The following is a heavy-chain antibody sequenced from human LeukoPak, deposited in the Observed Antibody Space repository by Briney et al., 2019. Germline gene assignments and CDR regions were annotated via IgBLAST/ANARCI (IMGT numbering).Heavy chain of an antibody. CDR1: GFTFSNSA. D-gene: IGHD3-10*01. V-gene: IGHV3-23*01. CDR3: AKDYRGRDSLFDY. J-gene: IGHJ4*02. CDR2: ISETGGTT. Sequence: PGGSLRHSCAAPGFTFSNSAMSRVRQAPGKRLEWVSGISETGGTTWRADSVKGRLTISRDNSKNTLYLQMNTLRAEDTAVYYCAKDYRGRDSLFDYWGQGTLVIVSS.